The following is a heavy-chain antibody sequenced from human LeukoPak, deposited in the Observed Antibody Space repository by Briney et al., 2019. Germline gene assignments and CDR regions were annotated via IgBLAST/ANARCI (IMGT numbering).Heavy chain of an antibody. V-gene: IGHV1-18*01. CDR1: GYTFTSYG. CDR3: ARDLSYKWLRLGGV. Sequence: GASVTVSCKASGYTFTSYGISWVRQAPGQGLEWMGWISAYNGNTNYAQKLQGRVTMTTDTSTSTAYMVLRSLRSDDTAVYYCARDLSYKWLRLGGVWGQGTLVTVSS. CDR2: ISAYNGNT. D-gene: IGHD5-12*01. J-gene: IGHJ4*02.